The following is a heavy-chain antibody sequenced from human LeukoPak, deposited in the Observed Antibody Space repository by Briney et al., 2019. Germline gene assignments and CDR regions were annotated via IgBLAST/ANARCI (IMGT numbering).Heavy chain of an antibody. D-gene: IGHD2-2*01. CDR3: AKVYCSSTSCTGRVDYYYMDV. V-gene: IGHV3-43D*03. Sequence: GGSLRLSCAASGFTFDDYAMHWVRQAPGKGVEWVSLISWDGGSTYYADSVKGRFTISRDNSKNSLYLQMNSLRAEDTALYYCAKVYCSSTSCTGRVDYYYMDVWGKGTTVTVSS. J-gene: IGHJ6*03. CDR1: GFTFDDYA. CDR2: ISWDGGST.